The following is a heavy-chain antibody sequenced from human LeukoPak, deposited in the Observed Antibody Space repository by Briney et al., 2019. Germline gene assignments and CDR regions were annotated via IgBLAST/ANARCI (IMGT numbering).Heavy chain of an antibody. V-gene: IGHV3-30-3*01. Sequence: GRSLRLSCAASGFTFSSYAMHWVRQAPGKGLEWVAVISYDGSNKYYVDSVKGRFTISRDNSKNTLYLQINSLRAEDTAMYYCARDQVVNNYFDYWGQGTLVTVSS. CDR3: ARDQVVNNYFDY. J-gene: IGHJ4*02. CDR1: GFTFSSYA. D-gene: IGHD4-23*01. CDR2: ISYDGSNK.